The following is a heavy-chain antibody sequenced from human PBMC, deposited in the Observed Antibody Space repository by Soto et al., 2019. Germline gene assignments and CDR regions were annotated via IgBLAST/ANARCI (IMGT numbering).Heavy chain of an antibody. V-gene: IGHV4-30-4*01. CDR1: GGSISSGDDY. Sequence: QVQLQESGPGLVKPSQTLSLTCTVSGGSISSGDDYWNWIRQPPGKGLEWIGYIYYIGSTYYNPSLKRRVTISVDTSKNQFSLKLSSVTAADTAVYYCASSPTVRGVISGMDVWGQGTTVTVSS. J-gene: IGHJ6*02. CDR2: IYYIGST. CDR3: ASSPTVRGVISGMDV. D-gene: IGHD3-10*01.